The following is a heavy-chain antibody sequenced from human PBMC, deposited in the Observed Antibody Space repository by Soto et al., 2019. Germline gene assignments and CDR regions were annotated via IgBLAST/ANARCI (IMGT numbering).Heavy chain of an antibody. CDR1: GGSISSYY. CDR2: IYYSGST. CDR3: ARGSVGAGPYYFDY. D-gene: IGHD1-26*01. J-gene: IGHJ4*02. Sequence: SETLSLTCTVSGGSISSYYWSWIRQPPGKGLEWIGYIYYSGSTNYNPSLKSRVTISVDTSKNQFSLKLSSVTAADTAVYYCARGSVGAGPYYFDYWGQGTLDTFSS. V-gene: IGHV4-59*01.